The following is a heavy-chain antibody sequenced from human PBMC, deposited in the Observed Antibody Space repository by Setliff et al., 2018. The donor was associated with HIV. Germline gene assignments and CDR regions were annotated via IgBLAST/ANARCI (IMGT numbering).Heavy chain of an antibody. CDR2: ISNTGNT. Sequence: PSETLSLTCTVSGGSISNYYWSWIRQSPGKGLEWIGYISNTGNTKYNPSLKSRVTIAGDTSKNQFSVRLTSVTAADTATYYCARDTGVNVAPDGRGYHTFDFWGRGTMVTVSS. CDR3: ARDTGVNVAPDGRGYHTFDF. J-gene: IGHJ3*01. D-gene: IGHD2-8*02. CDR1: GGSISNYY. V-gene: IGHV4-4*08.